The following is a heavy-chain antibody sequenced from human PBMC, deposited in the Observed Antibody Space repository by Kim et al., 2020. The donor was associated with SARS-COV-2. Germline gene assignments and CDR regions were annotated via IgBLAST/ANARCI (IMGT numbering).Heavy chain of an antibody. V-gene: IGHV3-64*01. CDR3: ARGVRDIAAPQVYFQH. J-gene: IGHJ1*01. Sequence: SVKGRFTISRDNSKNTLYLQMGSLRAEDMAVYYCARGVRDIAAPQVYFQHWGQGTLVTVSS. D-gene: IGHD6-6*01.